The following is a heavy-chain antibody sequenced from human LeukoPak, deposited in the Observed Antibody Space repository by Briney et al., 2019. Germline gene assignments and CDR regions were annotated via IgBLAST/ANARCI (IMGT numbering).Heavy chain of an antibody. CDR3: ARHCFSSGCLIDY. Sequence: SETLSLTCTVSGGSISSYYWSWIRQPPRKGLEWIGYIYYSGSTNYNPSLKSRVTISVNKSKNQFSLKLNSVTAADTAVYYCARHCFSSGCLIDYWGQGTLVTVSS. V-gene: IGHV4-59*08. J-gene: IGHJ4*02. D-gene: IGHD6-19*01. CDR2: IYYSGST. CDR1: GGSISSYY.